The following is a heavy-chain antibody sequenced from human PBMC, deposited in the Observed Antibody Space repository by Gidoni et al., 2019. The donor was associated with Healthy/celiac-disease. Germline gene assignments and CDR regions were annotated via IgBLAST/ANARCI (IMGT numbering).Heavy chain of an antibody. CDR3: ARVSREYSGYEHYYYGMDV. J-gene: IGHJ6*02. V-gene: IGHV1-69*02. D-gene: IGHD5-12*01. Sequence: QVQLVQSGAEVKKPGSSVKVSCKASGGTFSSYTISWVRQAPGQGLEWMGRIIPILGIANYAQKFQGRVTITADKSTSTAYIELSSLRSEDTAVYYCARVSREYSGYEHYYYGMDVWGQGTTVTVSS. CDR2: IIPILGIA. CDR1: GGTFSSYT.